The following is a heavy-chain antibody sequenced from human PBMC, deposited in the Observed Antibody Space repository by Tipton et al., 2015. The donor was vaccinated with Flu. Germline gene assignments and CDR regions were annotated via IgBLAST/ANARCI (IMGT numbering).Heavy chain of an antibody. V-gene: IGHV4-39*07. CDR3: TRQVEAATRSSS. CDR2: IFHSGST. Sequence: TLSLTCSVSGDSMTSSRYYWGWIRQPPGKGLEWIGSIFHSGSTYYNPSLKSRVTISVDTSKNQFSLKMKSVTVADTAVYYCTRQVEAATRSSSWGQGTLVTVSS. D-gene: IGHD2-15*01. J-gene: IGHJ4*02. CDR1: GDSMTSSRYY.